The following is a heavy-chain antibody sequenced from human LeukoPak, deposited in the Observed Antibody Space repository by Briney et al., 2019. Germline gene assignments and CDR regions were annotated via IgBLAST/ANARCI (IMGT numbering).Heavy chain of an antibody. V-gene: IGHV4-59*01. J-gene: IGHJ4*02. D-gene: IGHD6-25*01. Sequence: PSETLSLTCTVSGGSISSYYWSWIRQPPGKGLEWIGYIYYTGSSNYNPSLKSRVTISVDASKNQLSLELSSVTAADTAVYYCARSPVRIAAPVRAFDYWGQGTLVTVSS. CDR1: GGSISSYY. CDR2: IYYTGSS. CDR3: ARSPVRIAAPVRAFDY.